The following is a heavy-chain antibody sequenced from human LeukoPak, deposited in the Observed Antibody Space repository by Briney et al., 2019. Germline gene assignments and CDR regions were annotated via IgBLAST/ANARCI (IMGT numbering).Heavy chain of an antibody. Sequence: SETLSLTCSVSGGSISSGGYYWSWIRQPPGKGLEWIGYIYHSGSTYYNPSLKSRVTISVDRSKNQFSLKLSSVTAADTAVYYCARRGGYSGYDRGGYYYYMDVWGKGTTVTVSS. V-gene: IGHV4-30-2*01. CDR1: GGSISSGGYY. J-gene: IGHJ6*03. CDR3: ARRGGYSGYDRGGYYYYMDV. D-gene: IGHD5-12*01. CDR2: IYHSGST.